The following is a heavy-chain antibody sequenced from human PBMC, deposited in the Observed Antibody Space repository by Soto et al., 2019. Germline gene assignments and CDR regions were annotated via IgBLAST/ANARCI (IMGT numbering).Heavy chain of an antibody. CDR2: IYYNDDR. D-gene: IGHD5-12*01. CDR1: GFSFTTAGVA. J-gene: IGHJ4*02. CDR3: AHSDGGYEIIYFDF. Sequence: SGPTLVNPTQTLTLTCTFSGFSFTTAGVAVGWIRQTPGGALEWLTLIYYNDDRRFSPSLKTRLTITGDTSKNQVVLSLANVDPGDTATYFCAHSDGGYEIIYFDFWGQGIPVTVSS. V-gene: IGHV2-5*01.